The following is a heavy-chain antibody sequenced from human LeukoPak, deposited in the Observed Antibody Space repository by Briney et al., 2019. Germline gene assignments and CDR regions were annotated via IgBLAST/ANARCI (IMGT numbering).Heavy chain of an antibody. Sequence: GGSLRLACAASGFTFSNAWMSWVRQAPGKGLGWVGRIKSKTDGGTTDYAAPVKGRFTISRDDSKDTLYLQMNSLKTEDTAVYYCNGISDPLFDYYMDVWGKGTTVTVSS. V-gene: IGHV3-15*01. CDR2: IKSKTDGGTT. J-gene: IGHJ6*03. CDR3: NGISDPLFDYYMDV. D-gene: IGHD4-23*01. CDR1: GFTFSNAW.